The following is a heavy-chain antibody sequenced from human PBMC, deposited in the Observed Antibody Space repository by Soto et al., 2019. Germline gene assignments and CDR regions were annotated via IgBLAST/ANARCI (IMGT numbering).Heavy chain of an antibody. V-gene: IGHV2-26*01. D-gene: IGHD4-17*01. Sequence: QVTLKESGPVLVKPTETLTLTCTVSGFSLSNARMGVSWIRQPPGKALEWLAHIFSNDEKSYSTSLKSSLTIAKDTSKSQVVLTMTNMDPVDTATYYCARAPYGDYVVDYWGQGTLVTVSS. J-gene: IGHJ4*02. CDR1: GFSLSNARMG. CDR3: ARAPYGDYVVDY. CDR2: IFSNDEK.